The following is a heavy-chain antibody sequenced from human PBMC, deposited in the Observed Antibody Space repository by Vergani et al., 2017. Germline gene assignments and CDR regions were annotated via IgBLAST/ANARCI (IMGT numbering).Heavy chain of an antibody. CDR2: ISYDGSNK. J-gene: IGHJ4*02. Sequence: QVQLVESGGGVVQPGESLRLSCAASGFTFSSYAMHWVRQAPGKGLEWVAVISYDGSNKYYADSVKGRFTISRDNSKNTLYLQMNSLRAEDTAVYYCARTYSSSPFDYWGQGTLVTVSS. CDR3: ARTYSSSPFDY. D-gene: IGHD6-13*01. CDR1: GFTFSSYA. V-gene: IGHV3-30-3*01.